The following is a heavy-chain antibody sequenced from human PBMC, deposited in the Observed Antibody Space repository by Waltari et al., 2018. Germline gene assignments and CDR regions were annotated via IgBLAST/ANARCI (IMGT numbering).Heavy chain of an antibody. J-gene: IGHJ5*02. CDR3: ARDTGWNSDWFDP. Sequence: QVQLVQSGAEVKKPGSSVKVSCKASGGTFSSYAISWVRQAPGQGLEWMGRILPIFGTANYAQKFQGIVTITADKSTSTAYMELSSLRSEDTAVYYCARDTGWNSDWFDPWGQGTLVTVSS. CDR2: ILPIFGTA. D-gene: IGHD1-7*01. CDR1: GGTFSSYA. V-gene: IGHV1-69*13.